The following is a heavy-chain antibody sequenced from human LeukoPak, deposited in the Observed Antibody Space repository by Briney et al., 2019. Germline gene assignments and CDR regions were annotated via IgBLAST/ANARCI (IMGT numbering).Heavy chain of an antibody. Sequence: GGSLRLSCAASGFTFSSYAMSWVRQAPGKGLEWVSAISGSGGSTYYADSVRGRFTISRDNSKTTLYLQINSLRAEDTALYYCANSGYNYDYGAFDIWGQGTMVSVSS. D-gene: IGHD5-18*01. CDR2: ISGSGGST. J-gene: IGHJ3*02. V-gene: IGHV3-23*01. CDR3: ANSGYNYDYGAFDI. CDR1: GFTFSSYA.